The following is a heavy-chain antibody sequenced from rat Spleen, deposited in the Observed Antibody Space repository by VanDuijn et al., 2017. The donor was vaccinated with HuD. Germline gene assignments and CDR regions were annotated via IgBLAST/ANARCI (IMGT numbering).Heavy chain of an antibody. CDR2: IWGDGST. D-gene: IGHD1-11*01. J-gene: IGHJ2*01. Sequence: QVQLKESGPGLVQPSQTLSLTCTVSGFSLTSNSVNWVRQPPGKGPEWMGGIWGDGSTEYNSALKSRLSISRDTSKSQVFLKMNSLQSDDTAIYFCTTLRYWGQGVMVTVSS. CDR3: TTLRY. CDR1: GFSLTSNS. V-gene: IGHV2-1*01.